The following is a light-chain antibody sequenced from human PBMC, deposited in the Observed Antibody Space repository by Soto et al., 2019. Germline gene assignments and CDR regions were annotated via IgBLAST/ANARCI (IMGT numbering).Light chain of an antibody. J-gene: IGLJ7*01. CDR3: ATWDSILSAGV. CDR2: ENN. CDR1: SSNIGSNY. V-gene: IGLV1-51*02. Sequence: QSVLTQPPSVSAAPGQKVSISCSGSSSNIGSNYVSWFQQLPGTAPKLLIYENNKRPSGIPDRFSGSKSGTSATLGITGLQTGDEADYYCATWDSILSAGVFGGGTQLTVL.